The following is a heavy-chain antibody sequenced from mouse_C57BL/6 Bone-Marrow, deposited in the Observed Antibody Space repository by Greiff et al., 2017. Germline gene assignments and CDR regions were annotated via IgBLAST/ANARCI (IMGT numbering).Heavy chain of an antibody. Sequence: EVQLQESGGGLVQPGGSLKLSCAASGFTFSDYGMAWVRQAPRKGPEWVAFISNLAYSIYYADTVTGRFTISRENAKNTLYLEMSSLRSEDTAMYYCARHGNYYGSSYWYFDVWGTGTTVTVSS. CDR1: GFTFSDYG. CDR3: ARHGNYYGSSYWYFDV. V-gene: IGHV5-15*01. CDR2: ISNLAYSI. D-gene: IGHD1-1*01. J-gene: IGHJ1*03.